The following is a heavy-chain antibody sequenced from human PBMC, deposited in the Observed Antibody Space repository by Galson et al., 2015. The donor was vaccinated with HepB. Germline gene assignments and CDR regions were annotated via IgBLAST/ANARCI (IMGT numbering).Heavy chain of an antibody. Sequence: LTCAVSGGSISSSNWWSWVRQPPGKGLEWIGEIYHSGSTNYNPSLKSRVTISVDKSKNQFSLKLSSVTAADTAVYYCARVMARPSNPTTAFDFWGQGTLVTVSS. CDR2: IYHSGST. CDR3: ARVMARPSNPTTAFDF. J-gene: IGHJ4*02. CDR1: GGSISSSNW. V-gene: IGHV4-4*02. D-gene: IGHD4-17*01.